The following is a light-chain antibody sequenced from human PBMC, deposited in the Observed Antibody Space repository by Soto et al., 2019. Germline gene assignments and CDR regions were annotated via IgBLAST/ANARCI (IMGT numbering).Light chain of an antibody. Sequence: IVLTQSPGTLSLSPGERATLSCRASQSLSNSFIAWYQQKPGQAPRLLIYDTSSRATGIPDRFSGSGSGTDFTLTISRLEPEDFALYYCQQRSNWPITFGQGTRLEIK. J-gene: IGKJ5*01. V-gene: IGKV3D-20*02. CDR1: QSLSNSF. CDR3: QQRSNWPIT. CDR2: DTS.